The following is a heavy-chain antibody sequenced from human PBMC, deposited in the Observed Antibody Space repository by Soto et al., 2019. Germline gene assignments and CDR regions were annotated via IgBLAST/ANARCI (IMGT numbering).Heavy chain of an antibody. CDR1: GGSITDYS. CDR3: ARVNYYDSSGYYPLLDY. J-gene: IGHJ4*02. CDR2: IFSSGST. V-gene: IGHV4-4*07. Sequence: PSETMSLTCTVSGGSITDYSWVWIRQPAGKGLEWIGRIFSSGSTNYNPSLKSRVTIAVDTSKNQFSLKLSSVTAADTAVYYCARVNYYDSSGYYPLLDYWGQGTLVTVSS. D-gene: IGHD3-22*01.